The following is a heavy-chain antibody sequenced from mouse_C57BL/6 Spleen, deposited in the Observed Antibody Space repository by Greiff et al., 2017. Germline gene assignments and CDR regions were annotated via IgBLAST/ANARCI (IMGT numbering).Heavy chain of an antibody. CDR2: IRSKSNNYAT. CDR1: GFSFNTYA. D-gene: IGHD3-3*01. V-gene: IGHV10-1*01. CDR3: VRHGGRGYAMDY. Sequence: GGGLVQPKGSLKLSCAASGFSFNTYAMNWVRQAPGKGLEWVARIRSKSNNYATYYADSVKDRFTISRDDSESMLYLQMNNLKTEDTAMYYCVRHGGRGYAMDYWGQGTSVTVSS. J-gene: IGHJ4*01.